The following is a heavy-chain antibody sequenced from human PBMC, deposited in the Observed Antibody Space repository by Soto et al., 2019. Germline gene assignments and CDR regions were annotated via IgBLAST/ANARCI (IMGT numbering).Heavy chain of an antibody. D-gene: IGHD5-18*01. Sequence: SETLSLTCAVSGDSIKTETWWSWLRQLPGTGLEWIGEINHSGSTNCNPSLKSRVTISVDTSKNQFSLKLSSVTAADTAVYYCARASNKRGYSYGPDYWGQGTLVTVSS. V-gene: IGHV4-4*02. J-gene: IGHJ4*02. CDR2: INHSGST. CDR1: GDSIKTETW. CDR3: ARASNKRGYSYGPDY.